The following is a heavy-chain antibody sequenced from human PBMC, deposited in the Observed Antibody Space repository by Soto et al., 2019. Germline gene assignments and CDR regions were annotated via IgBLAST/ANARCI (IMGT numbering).Heavy chain of an antibody. J-gene: IGHJ4*02. CDR3: ARESEDLTSNFDY. CDR1: GFTFTRFS. CDR2: ISSTTNYI. Sequence: AGGSLRLSCAASGFTFTRFSMNWVRQAPGKGLEWVSSISSTTNYIYYGDSMKGRFTISRDNAKNSLYLEMNSLRAEDTAVYYCARESEDLTSNFDYWGQGTLVTVSS. V-gene: IGHV3-21*06.